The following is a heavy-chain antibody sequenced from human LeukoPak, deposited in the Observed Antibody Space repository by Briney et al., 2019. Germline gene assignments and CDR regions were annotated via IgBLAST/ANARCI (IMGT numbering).Heavy chain of an antibody. J-gene: IGHJ4*02. Sequence: SVKGRFTISRDNSKNTLYLQMNSLRAEDTAVYYCANGYCSGGSCYPITYWGQGTLVTVSS. V-gene: IGHV3-23*01. CDR3: ANGYCSGGSCYPITY. D-gene: IGHD2-15*01.